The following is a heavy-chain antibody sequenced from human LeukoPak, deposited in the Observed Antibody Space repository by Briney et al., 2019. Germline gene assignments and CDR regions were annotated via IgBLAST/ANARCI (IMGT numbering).Heavy chain of an antibody. CDR3: ARERGYGYGDY. D-gene: IGHD5-18*01. J-gene: IGHJ4*02. CDR2: IYYSGST. CDR1: GGSVSSGSYY. Sequence: SETLSLTCTVSGGSVSSGSYYWSWIRQPPGKGLEWIGYIYYSGSTNYNPSLKSRVTISVDTSKNQFSLKLSSVTAADTAVYYCARERGYGYGDYWGQGTLVTVSS. V-gene: IGHV4-61*01.